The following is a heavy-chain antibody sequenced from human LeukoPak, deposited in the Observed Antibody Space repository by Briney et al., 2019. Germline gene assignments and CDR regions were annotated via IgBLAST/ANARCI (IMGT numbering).Heavy chain of an antibody. CDR1: GFTFSSYG. CDR2: ISGSGGST. V-gene: IGHV3-23*01. J-gene: IGHJ5*02. CDR3: AKEFLRYFDWLFRFDP. Sequence: GGTLRLSCAAPGFTFSSYGMSWVRQAPGKGLEWVSAISGSGGSTYYADSVKGRFTISRDNSKNTLYLQMNSLRAEDTAVYYCAKEFLRYFDWLFRFDPWGQGTLVTVSS. D-gene: IGHD3-9*01.